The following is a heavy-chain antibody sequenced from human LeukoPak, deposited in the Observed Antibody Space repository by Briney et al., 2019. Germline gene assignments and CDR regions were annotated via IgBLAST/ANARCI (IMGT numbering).Heavy chain of an antibody. Sequence: PAEPLSLTCTVSGGSISSYYWSWIRQPPGKGLERIGYINYSGYTNYNPSLKSRVTMSVDTSKNQFFLKLSSVTAADTAMYYCAREGRQDYVYFDHWGQGSLVTVTS. CDR1: GGSISSYY. CDR3: AREGRQDYVYFDH. CDR2: INYSGYT. V-gene: IGHV4-59*01. D-gene: IGHD4-17*01. J-gene: IGHJ4*02.